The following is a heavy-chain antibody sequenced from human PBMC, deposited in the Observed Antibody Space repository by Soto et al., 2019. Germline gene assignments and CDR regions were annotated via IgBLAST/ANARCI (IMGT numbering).Heavy chain of an antibody. CDR3: AREYYDILTGYPGSGMDV. V-gene: IGHV4-34*01. CDR2: INHSGST. Sequence: PSETLSLTCAVYGGSFSGYYWSWIRQPPGKGLEWIGEINHSGSTNYNPSLKSRVTISVDTSKNQFSLKLSSVTAADTAVYYCAREYYDILTGYPGSGMDVWGQGTTVTVS. D-gene: IGHD3-9*01. J-gene: IGHJ6*02. CDR1: GGSFSGYY.